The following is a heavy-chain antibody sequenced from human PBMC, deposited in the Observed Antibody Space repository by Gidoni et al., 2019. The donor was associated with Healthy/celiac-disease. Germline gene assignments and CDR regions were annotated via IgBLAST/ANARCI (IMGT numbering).Heavy chain of an antibody. CDR3: ARGASGSYRNWFDP. J-gene: IGHJ5*02. D-gene: IGHD1-26*01. CDR2: ISPIFGTE. Sequence: QVQLVQSGAEVTKPGSSVKVSCTASGDTFSSYAISGVRQAPGQGLEWMGGISPIFGTENYAQKFQVRVTIPADESTSTAYMELSSLRSEDTAVYYCARGASGSYRNWFDPWGQGTLVTVSS. CDR1: GDTFSSYA. V-gene: IGHV1-69*01.